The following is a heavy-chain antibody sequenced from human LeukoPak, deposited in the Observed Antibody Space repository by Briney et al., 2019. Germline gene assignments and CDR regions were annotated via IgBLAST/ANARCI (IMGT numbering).Heavy chain of an antibody. CDR1: GGSISNYY. D-gene: IGHD2-2*01. CDR3: ARGKYHLPED. J-gene: IGHJ4*02. CDR2: IYYSGST. Sequence: SETLSLTCTVSGGSISNYYWSWIRQHPGKGLEWIGYIYYSGSTNYNPSLKSRVIISVDTSKNQFSLKLNSVTAADTAVYYCARGKYHLPEDWGQGTLVTVSS. V-gene: IGHV4-59*01.